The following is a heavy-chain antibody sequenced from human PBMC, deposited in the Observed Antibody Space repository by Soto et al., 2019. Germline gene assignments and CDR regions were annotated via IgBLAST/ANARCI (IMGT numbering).Heavy chain of an antibody. CDR1: GYTFTSYY. D-gene: IGHD5-18*01. V-gene: IGHV1-46*01. J-gene: IGHJ6*02. CDR3: ARDLGKRYISTRPNYGMDV. CDR2: INPSGGST. Sequence: ASVKVSCKASGYTFTSYYMHWVRQAPGQGLEWMGIINPSGGSTSYAQKFQGRVTMTRDTSTSTVYMELSSLRSEDTAVYYCARDLGKRYISTRPNYGMDVWGQGTTVPVSS.